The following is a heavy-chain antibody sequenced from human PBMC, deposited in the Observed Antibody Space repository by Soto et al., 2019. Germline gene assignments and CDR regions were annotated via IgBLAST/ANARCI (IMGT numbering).Heavy chain of an antibody. V-gene: IGHV3-53*01. CDR3: ARGPVYYYGMDV. CDR2: IYSSGST. CDR1: GFTVSSNY. Sequence: PGGSLRLSCAASGFTVSSNYMSWVRQAPGRGLEWVSVIYSSGSTYYADSVKGRFTMSRDKSKNTLYLQMNSLRADDTAVYYCARGPVYYYGMDVWGQGTTVTVSS. J-gene: IGHJ6*02.